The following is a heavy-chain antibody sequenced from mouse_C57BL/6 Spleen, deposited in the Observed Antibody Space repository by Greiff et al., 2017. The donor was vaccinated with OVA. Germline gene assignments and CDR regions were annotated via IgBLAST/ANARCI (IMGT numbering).Heavy chain of an antibody. D-gene: IGHD1-1*01. CDR3: ARSATVARYFDV. CDR2: IYPGDGDT. CDR1: GYAFSSSW. Sequence: VQLQESGPELVKPGASVKISCKASGYAFSSSWMNWVKQRPGKGLEWIGRIYPGDGDTNYNGKFKGKATLTADKSSSTAYMQLSSLTSEDSAVYFCARSATVARYFDVWGTGTTVTVSS. J-gene: IGHJ1*03. V-gene: IGHV1-82*01.